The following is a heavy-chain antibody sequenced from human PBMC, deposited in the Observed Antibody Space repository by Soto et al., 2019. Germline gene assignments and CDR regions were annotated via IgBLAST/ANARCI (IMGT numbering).Heavy chain of an antibody. CDR3: ARHLPHIITMIVVTTRGSAFDI. CDR1: GGSISSSSYY. J-gene: IGHJ3*02. Sequence: SETLSLTCTVSGGSISSSSYYWGWIRQPPGKGLEWIGSIYYSGSTYYNPSLKSRVTISVDTSKNQFSLKLSSVTAADTAVYYCARHLPHIITMIVVTTRGSAFDIWGQGTMVTVSS. D-gene: IGHD3-22*01. V-gene: IGHV4-39*01. CDR2: IYYSGST.